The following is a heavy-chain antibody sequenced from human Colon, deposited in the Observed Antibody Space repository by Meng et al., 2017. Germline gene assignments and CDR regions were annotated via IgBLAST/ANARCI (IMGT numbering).Heavy chain of an antibody. CDR2: IYYSGST. D-gene: IGHD4-17*01. CDR1: GGSVSCGTCC. V-gene: IGHV4-30-4*01. Sequence: VQLQGSGPGQVGPSETLSLTCTVSGGSVSCGTCCWRWSRQHPGTGLEWIGYIYYSGSTYYNPSLKSRVTISVDTSKNQFSLKLSSVTAADTAVYYCARGPTTYFDYWGQGTLVTVSS. CDR3: ARGPTTYFDY. J-gene: IGHJ4*02.